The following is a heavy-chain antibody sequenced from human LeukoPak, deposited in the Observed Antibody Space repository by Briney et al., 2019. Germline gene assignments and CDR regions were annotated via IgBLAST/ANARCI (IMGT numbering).Heavy chain of an antibody. CDR3: ARSVDIVATIWGN. Sequence: PSETLSLTCTVSGGSISSYYWSRIRQPPGKGLEWIGYIYYSGSTNYNPSLKSRVTISVDTSKNQFSLKLSSVTAADTAVYYCARSVDIVATIWGNWGQGTLVTVSS. D-gene: IGHD5-12*01. V-gene: IGHV4-59*01. J-gene: IGHJ4*02. CDR2: IYYSGST. CDR1: GGSISSYY.